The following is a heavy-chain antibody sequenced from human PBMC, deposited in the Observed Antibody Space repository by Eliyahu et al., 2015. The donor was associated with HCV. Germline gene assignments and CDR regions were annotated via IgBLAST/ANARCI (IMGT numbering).Heavy chain of an antibody. D-gene: IGHD3-3*01. CDR2: IKQDGSEK. Sequence: EVQLVESGGGLVQPGGSLRLSCAASGFTFSSYWMSWVRQAPGKGLEWVANIKQDGSEKYYVDSVKGRFTISRDNAKNSLYLQMNSLRAEDTAVYYCAREGGGYDFWNYYYMDVWGKGTTVTVSS. CDR3: AREGGGYDFWNYYYMDV. CDR1: GFTFSSYW. V-gene: IGHV3-7*01. J-gene: IGHJ6*03.